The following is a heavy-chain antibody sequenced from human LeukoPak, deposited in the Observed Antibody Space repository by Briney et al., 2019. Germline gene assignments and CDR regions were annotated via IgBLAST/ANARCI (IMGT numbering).Heavy chain of an antibody. D-gene: IGHD6-13*01. CDR3: ARSIPYGTTWYGRSDY. V-gene: IGHV3-48*01. Sequence: GGSLRLSCAASGFTFSSYAMSWVRQAPGKGLEWVSYITNSGNSKSYADSVKGRFTISRDNTKNSLYLQMNGLRAEDTAIYYCARSIPYGTTWYGRSDYWGQGTLVTVSS. CDR1: GFTFSSYA. J-gene: IGHJ4*02. CDR2: ITNSGNSK.